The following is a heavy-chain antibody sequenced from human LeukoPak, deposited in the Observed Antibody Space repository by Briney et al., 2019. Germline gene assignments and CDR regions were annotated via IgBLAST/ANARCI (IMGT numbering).Heavy chain of an antibody. V-gene: IGHV4-4*07. CDR3: ARGKMELTILDS. CDR2: IYTSEST. Sequence: SETLSLTCTVSGGSISSYYWSWIRQLAGKGVEWIGRIYTSESTNYNPSLKSRVTMSVETSKNQFSLKLSSVTAADTAVYYCARGKMELTILDSWGQGTLVTVSS. D-gene: IGHD1-7*01. J-gene: IGHJ4*02. CDR1: GGSISSYY.